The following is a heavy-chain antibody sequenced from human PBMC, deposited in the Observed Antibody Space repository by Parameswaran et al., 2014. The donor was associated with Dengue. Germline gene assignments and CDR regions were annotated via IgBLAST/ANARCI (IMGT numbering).Heavy chain of an antibody. CDR2: IYSGDNT. D-gene: IGHD3-3*01. Sequence: RWIRQPPGKGLEWVSVIYSGDNTYYADSVKGRFTISRDNSKNTLYLQMNSLRAEDTAVYFCARDRFSGFDPWGQGTLVTVSS. V-gene: IGHV3-53*01. J-gene: IGHJ5*02. CDR3: ARDRFSGFDP.